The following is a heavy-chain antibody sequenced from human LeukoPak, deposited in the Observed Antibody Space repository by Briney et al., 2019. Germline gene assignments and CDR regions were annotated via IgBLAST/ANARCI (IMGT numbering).Heavy chain of an antibody. CDR2: IYTSGST. CDR3: AGVVTASVGYFDY. Sequence: PSETLSLTCTVSGGSISSYYWSWIRQPAGKGLEWIGHIYTSGSTNYNPSLKSRVTISVDKSKNQFSLKLSSVTAADTAVYYCAGVVTASVGYFDYWGQGTLVTVSS. CDR1: GGSISSYY. V-gene: IGHV4-4*07. D-gene: IGHD2-21*02. J-gene: IGHJ4*02.